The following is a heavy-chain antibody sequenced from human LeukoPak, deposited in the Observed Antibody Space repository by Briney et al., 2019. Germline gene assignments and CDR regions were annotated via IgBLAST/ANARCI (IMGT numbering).Heavy chain of an antibody. CDR2: ISGSGGST. CDR3: AKEITAGYYDSSGAFDY. V-gene: IGHV3-23*01. D-gene: IGHD3-22*01. Sequence: GSLRLSCAASGFTFSSYAMSRVRQAPGKGLEWVSAISGSGGSTYYADSVKGRFTISRDNSKNTLYLQMNSLRAEDTAVHYCAKEITAGYYDSSGAFDYWGQGTLVTVSS. CDR1: GFTFSSYA. J-gene: IGHJ4*02.